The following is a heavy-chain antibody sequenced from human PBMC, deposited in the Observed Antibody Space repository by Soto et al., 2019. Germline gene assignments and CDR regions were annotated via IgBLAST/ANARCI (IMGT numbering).Heavy chain of an antibody. D-gene: IGHD3-3*01. Sequence: GGSLRLSCAASGFTFDDYTMHWVRQAPGKGLEWVSLISWDGGSTYYADSVKGRFTISRDNSKNSLYLQMNSLRTEDTALYYCAKAEDTPLEWFPGPHWGQGTLVTVSS. J-gene: IGHJ4*02. V-gene: IGHV3-43*01. CDR2: ISWDGGST. CDR3: AKAEDTPLEWFPGPH. CDR1: GFTFDDYT.